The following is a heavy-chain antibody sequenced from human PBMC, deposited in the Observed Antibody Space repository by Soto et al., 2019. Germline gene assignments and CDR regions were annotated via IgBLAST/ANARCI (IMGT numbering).Heavy chain of an antibody. CDR3: PRWLHYDSVSLHDY. Sequence: QVQLVQSGAEVKKPGSSVKVSCKASGGTFSSYTISWVRQAPGQGLEWMGRIIPILGIAKYAQKFQGRVTITADKSTSPSYMELTSLRSEDTAVYYCPRWLHYDSVSLHDYWAQGTLVTVSS. D-gene: IGHD3-22*01. CDR2: IIPILGIA. J-gene: IGHJ4*02. V-gene: IGHV1-69*02. CDR1: GGTFSSYT.